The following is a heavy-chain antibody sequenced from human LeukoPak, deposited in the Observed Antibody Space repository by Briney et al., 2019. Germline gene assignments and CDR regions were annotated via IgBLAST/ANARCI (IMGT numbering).Heavy chain of an antibody. CDR2: IYYSGST. D-gene: IGHD6-19*01. Sequence: PSETLSLTCTVSGGSISSYYWSWIRQPPGEGLEWIGYIYYSGSTNYNPSLKSRVTISVDTSKNQFSLKLSSVTAADTAVYYCARSQWLVRWYFDLWGRGTLVTVSS. CDR3: ARSQWLVRWYFDL. CDR1: GGSISSYY. J-gene: IGHJ2*01. V-gene: IGHV4-59*01.